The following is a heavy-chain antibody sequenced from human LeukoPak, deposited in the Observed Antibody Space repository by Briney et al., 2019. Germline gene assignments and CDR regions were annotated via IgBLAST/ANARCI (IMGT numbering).Heavy chain of an antibody. CDR3: ARDCSGGSCYLYFDY. CDR2: ISAYNGNT. J-gene: IGHJ4*02. Sequence: ASVKVSCKASGYTFTSYGISWVRQAPGQGLEWMVWISAYNGNTNYAQKLQGRVTMTTDTSTSTAYMELRSLRSDDTAVYYCARDCSGGSCYLYFDYWGQGTLVTVSS. CDR1: GYTFTSYG. V-gene: IGHV1-18*01. D-gene: IGHD2-15*01.